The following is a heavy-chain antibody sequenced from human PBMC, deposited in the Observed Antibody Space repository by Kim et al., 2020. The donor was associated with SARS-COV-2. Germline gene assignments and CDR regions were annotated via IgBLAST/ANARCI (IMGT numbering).Heavy chain of an antibody. CDR3: ARHMGIAAAGTIPVGYFQH. J-gene: IGHJ1*01. CDR1: GGSISSSSYY. Sequence: SETLSLTCTVSGGSISSSSYYWGWIRQPPGKGLEWIGSIYYSGSTYYNPSLKSRVTISVDTSMNQFSLKLSSVTAADTAVYYCARHMGIAAAGTIPVGYFQHWGQGTLVTVSS. CDR2: IYYSGST. D-gene: IGHD6-13*01. V-gene: IGHV4-39*01.